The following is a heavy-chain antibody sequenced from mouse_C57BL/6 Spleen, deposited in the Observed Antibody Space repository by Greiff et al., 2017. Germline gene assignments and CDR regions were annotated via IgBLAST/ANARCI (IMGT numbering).Heavy chain of an antibody. J-gene: IGHJ1*03. D-gene: IGHD1-1*01. V-gene: IGHV14-1*01. CDR1: GFNIKDYY. CDR3: TTGDYGSSWYFDV. Sequence: DVQLQESGAELVRPGASVKLSCTASGFNIKDYYMHWVKQRPEQGLEWIGRIDPEDGDTEYAPKFQGKATMTADTSSNTAYLQLSSLTSEDTAVYYCTTGDYGSSWYFDVWGTGTTVTVSS. CDR2: IDPEDGDT.